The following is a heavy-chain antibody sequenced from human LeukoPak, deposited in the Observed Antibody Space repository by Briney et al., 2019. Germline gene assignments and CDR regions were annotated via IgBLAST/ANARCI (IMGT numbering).Heavy chain of an antibody. CDR2: ISGSGGST. D-gene: IGHD6-13*01. Sequence: GGSLRLSCAASGFTFSSYAMSWVRHPPGPGMEWDSAISGSGGSTYYADSAKGRFTISRDNSKNTLYLQMNSLRAEDTAVYYCAKAVSSSWYIRGYYYYYMDVWGKGTTVTVSS. CDR1: GFTFSSYA. V-gene: IGHV3-23*01. CDR3: AKAVSSSWYIRGYYYYYMDV. J-gene: IGHJ6*03.